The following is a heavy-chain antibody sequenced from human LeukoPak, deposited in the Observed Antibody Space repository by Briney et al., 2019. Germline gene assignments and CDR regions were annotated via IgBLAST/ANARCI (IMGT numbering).Heavy chain of an antibody. CDR3: ARSPTKRVPEDY. CDR1: GGSISSRNW. D-gene: IGHD2-2*01. J-gene: IGHJ4*02. CDR2: IFHTGGT. V-gene: IGHV4-4*02. Sequence: KPSGTLSLTCAVSGGSISSRNWWSWVRQPPGKGLEWIGQIFHTGGTSYSPSLKSRVTISMDKSKNQISLRLTSVTAADTAVYYCARSPTKRVPEDYWGQGTLVTVSS.